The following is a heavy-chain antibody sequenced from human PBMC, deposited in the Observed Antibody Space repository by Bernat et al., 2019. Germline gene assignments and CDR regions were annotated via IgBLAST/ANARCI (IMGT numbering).Heavy chain of an antibody. J-gene: IGHJ3*02. CDR1: GFTVSSNY. CDR2: IYSGGST. Sequence: EVQLVETGGGLIQPGGSLRLSCAASGFTVSSNYMSWVRQAPGKGLEWVSVIYSGGSTYYADSVKGRFTIARDNAKNPLYLQMNSLRAEDTAVYYCARAGGYYDYMWGSYRVNDAFDIWGQGTMVTVSS. CDR3: ARAGGYYDYMWGSYRVNDAFDI. V-gene: IGHV3-53*05. D-gene: IGHD3-16*02.